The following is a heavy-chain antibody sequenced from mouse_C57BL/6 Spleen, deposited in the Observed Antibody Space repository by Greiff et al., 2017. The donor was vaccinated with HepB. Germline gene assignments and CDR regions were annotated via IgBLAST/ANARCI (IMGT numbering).Heavy chain of an antibody. CDR2: TFYSGIT. Sequence: EVKLVESGPSLVRPSQTLSLTCTVPGFSINSDCYWIWIRQFPGNKLEYIGYTFYSGITYYNPSLESRTYITRDTSKNQFSLKLSSVTTEDTATYYCARGRYYGSSYGDYAMDYWGQGTSVTVSS. V-gene: IGHV3-3*01. J-gene: IGHJ4*01. CDR1: GFSINSDCY. CDR3: ARGRYYGSSYGDYAMDY. D-gene: IGHD1-1*01.